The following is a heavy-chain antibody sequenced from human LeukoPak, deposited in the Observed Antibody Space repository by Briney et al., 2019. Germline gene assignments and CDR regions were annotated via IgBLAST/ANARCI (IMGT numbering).Heavy chain of an antibody. CDR3: ARTLNYYFDY. CDR1: GFTFSSYA. Sequence: PGRSLRLSCAASGFTFSSYAMHWVRQAPGKGLEWVAVISYDGSNKYYADSVKGRFTISRDNSKSTLSLQMNSLRGDDTAVYYCARTLNYYFDYWGQGTRVTVSS. D-gene: IGHD1-20*01. J-gene: IGHJ4*02. V-gene: IGHV3-30-3*01. CDR2: ISYDGSNK.